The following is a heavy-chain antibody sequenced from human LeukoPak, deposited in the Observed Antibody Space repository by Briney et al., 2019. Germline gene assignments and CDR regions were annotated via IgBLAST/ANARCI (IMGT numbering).Heavy chain of an antibody. Sequence: PGGSLRLSCAASGFTFSSYWMSWVRQAPGKGLEWVANIKQDGSEKYYVDSVKGRFTISRDNAKNSLYLQMNRLRAEDTAVYYCAKVYDYYGSGSFHYWGQGTLVIVSS. V-gene: IGHV3-7*03. J-gene: IGHJ4*02. CDR2: IKQDGSEK. CDR1: GFTFSSYW. D-gene: IGHD3-10*01. CDR3: AKVYDYYGSGSFHY.